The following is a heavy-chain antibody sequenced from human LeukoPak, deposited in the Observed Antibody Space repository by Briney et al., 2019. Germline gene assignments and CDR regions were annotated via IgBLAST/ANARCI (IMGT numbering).Heavy chain of an antibody. Sequence: GGSLRLSCRASGLTFSNYAMHWVRQTRGEGLEWVSSLTGNRNNTIYADSVKGRFTISRDNSNNTLYLQMNPLRAAHPPLYSDAKGANTRESGSGCCNWCDTWGQGTLVIVSA. J-gene: IGHJ5*02. CDR1: GLTFSNYA. D-gene: IGHD3-3*01. CDR3: AKGANTRESGSGCCNWCDT. V-gene: IGHV3-23*01. CDR2: LTGNRNNT.